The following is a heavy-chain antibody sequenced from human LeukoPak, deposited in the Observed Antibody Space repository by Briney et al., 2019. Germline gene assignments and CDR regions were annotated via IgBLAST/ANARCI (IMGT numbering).Heavy chain of an antibody. Sequence: GGSLRLSCAASGFTFSSYSMNWVRQAPGKGLEWVSYISSSSSTIYYADSVKGRFTISRDNAKNSLYLQMNSLRAEDTAENYWARGGWYSSSYRYFDYWGQGTLVTVSS. CDR3: ARGGWYSSSYRYFDY. D-gene: IGHD6-6*01. CDR1: GFTFSSYS. V-gene: IGHV3-48*04. J-gene: IGHJ4*02. CDR2: ISSSSSTI.